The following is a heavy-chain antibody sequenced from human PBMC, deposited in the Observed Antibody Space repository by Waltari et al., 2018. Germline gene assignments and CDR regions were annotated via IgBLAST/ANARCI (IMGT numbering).Heavy chain of an antibody. CDR1: GYTFTGYY. CDR3: ARVKTGTTAALRY. D-gene: IGHD1-7*01. Sequence: QVQLVQSGAEVKKPGASVKVSCKASGYTFTGYYMHWVRQAPGQGLEWMGWINPNRGGTNYAQKFQGRVTMTRDTSISTAYMELSRLRSDDTAVYYCARVKTGTTAALRYWGQGTLVTVSS. CDR2: INPNRGGT. J-gene: IGHJ4*02. V-gene: IGHV1-2*02.